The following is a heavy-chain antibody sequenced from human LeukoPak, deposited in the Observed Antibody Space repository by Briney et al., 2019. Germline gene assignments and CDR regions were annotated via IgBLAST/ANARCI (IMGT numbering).Heavy chain of an antibody. J-gene: IGHJ4*02. CDR2: NYYSGST. CDR1: GGLICSYY. CDR3: ARENNQYDFDY. D-gene: IGHD1/OR15-1a*01. V-gene: IGHV4-59*01. Sequence: TSETLSLICTVSGGLICSYYWSWIRQPPGKGLEGIGYNYYSGSTNYNPSLKSPVTISVDTSKNQFSLKLRSVTAADTAVYYCARENNQYDFDYWGQGTLVTVSS.